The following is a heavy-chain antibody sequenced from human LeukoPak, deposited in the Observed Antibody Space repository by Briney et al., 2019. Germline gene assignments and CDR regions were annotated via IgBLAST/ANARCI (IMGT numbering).Heavy chain of an antibody. CDR1: GGSFSGYY. D-gene: IGHD3-9*01. J-gene: IGHJ5*02. CDR2: IYYSGST. CDR3: ARTDYDILTGLFDP. Sequence: SETLSLTCAVYGGSFSGYYWSWIRQPPGKGLEWIGYIYYSGSTNYNPSLKSRVTISVDTSKNQFSLKLSSVTAADTAVYYCARTDYDILTGLFDPWGQGTLVTVSS. V-gene: IGHV4-59*01.